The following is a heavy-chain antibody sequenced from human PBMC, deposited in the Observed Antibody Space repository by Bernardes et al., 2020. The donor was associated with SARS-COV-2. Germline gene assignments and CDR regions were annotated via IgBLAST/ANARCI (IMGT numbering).Heavy chain of an antibody. Sequence: ASVKVSCKVSGYTLTELSMHWVRQAPGKGLEWMGGFDPEDGETIYAQKFQGRVTMTEDTSTDTAYMELSSLRSEDTAVYYCATDSKPMYRLVYYYYGMDVWGQGTTVTVSS. V-gene: IGHV1-24*01. J-gene: IGHJ6*02. D-gene: IGHD3-16*02. CDR2: FDPEDGET. CDR1: GYTLTELS. CDR3: ATDSKPMYRLVYYYYGMDV.